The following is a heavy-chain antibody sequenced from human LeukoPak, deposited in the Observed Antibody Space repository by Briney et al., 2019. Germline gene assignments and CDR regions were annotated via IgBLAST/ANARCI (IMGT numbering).Heavy chain of an antibody. D-gene: IGHD2/OR15-2a*01. CDR2: ISGSGGST. CDR1: GFTFSSYA. J-gene: IGHJ4*02. V-gene: IGHV3-23*01. Sequence: PGGSLRLSCAASGFTFSSYAMSWVRQAPGKGLEWVSAISGSGGSTYYADSVKGRFTISRDNSKNTLYLQMNSLRAEDTAVYYCAKELQARSQYYYFDYWGQGTLVTVTS. CDR3: AKELQARSQYYYFDY.